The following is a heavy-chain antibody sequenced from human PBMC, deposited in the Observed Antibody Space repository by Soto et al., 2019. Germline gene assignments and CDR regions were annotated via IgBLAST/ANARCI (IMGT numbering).Heavy chain of an antibody. CDR3: AKGSGGTGSGGTYYAAVDP. CDR1: GFKFNKHA. CDR2: ISPDGSNE. J-gene: IGHJ5*02. D-gene: IGHD2-15*01. Sequence: GGALRLSCAAPGFKFNKHAIHWGRPTPRKGLEGVAIISPDGSNENYADSVKGRFTISRDNSKNTLYLQMNSLRAEDTAVYYCAKGSGGTGSGGTYYAAVDPWGQGTLVTVSS. V-gene: IGHV3-30-3*01.